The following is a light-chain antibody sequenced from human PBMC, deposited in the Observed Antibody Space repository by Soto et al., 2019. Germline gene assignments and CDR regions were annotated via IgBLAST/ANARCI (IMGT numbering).Light chain of an antibody. J-gene: IGKJ5*01. Sequence: EIVMTQSPATLSVSPGERATLSCRASQSVSSNLAWYQQKPSQAPRLLIYDTSSRATGVPDRYSASGSGTEFTITISRLQPEDFAVFFCQQYGTSEIIFGQGTRLEIK. CDR3: QQYGTSEII. CDR2: DTS. CDR1: QSVSSN. V-gene: IGKV3D-15*01.